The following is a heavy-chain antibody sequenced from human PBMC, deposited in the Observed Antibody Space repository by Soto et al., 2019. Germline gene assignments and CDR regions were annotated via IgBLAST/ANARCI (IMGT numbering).Heavy chain of an antibody. CDR1: GGSFSGYS. Sequence: PSETLSLTCAVYGGSFSGYSWTWIRQPPGKGLEWIGEINHSGSTKYNPSLESRVTISLDTSKNHFSLKLSSVTAADTAVYYCARESYSGYHSYDYWGQGILVTVSS. D-gene: IGHD5-12*01. CDR3: ARESYSGYHSYDY. J-gene: IGHJ4*02. V-gene: IGHV4-34*01. CDR2: INHSGST.